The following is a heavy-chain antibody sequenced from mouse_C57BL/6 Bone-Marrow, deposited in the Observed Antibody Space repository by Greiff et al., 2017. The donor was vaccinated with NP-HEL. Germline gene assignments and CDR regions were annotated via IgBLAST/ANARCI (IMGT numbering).Heavy chain of an antibody. V-gene: IGHV1-81*01. CDR2: IYPRSGNT. CDR3: ALLQPRFGY. Sequence: QVQLQQSGAELARPGASVKLSCKASGYTFTSYGISWVKQRTGQGLEWIGEIYPRSGNTYYNEKFKGKATLTADKSSSTAYMELRSLTSEDSAVYFCALLQPRFGYWGQGTTLTVSS. CDR1: GYTFTSYG. D-gene: IGHD1-1*01. J-gene: IGHJ2*01.